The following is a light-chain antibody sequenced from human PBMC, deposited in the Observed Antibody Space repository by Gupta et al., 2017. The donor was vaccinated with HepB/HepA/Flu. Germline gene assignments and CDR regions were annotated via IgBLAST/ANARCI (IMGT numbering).Light chain of an antibody. CDR1: SSDVGGYNY. J-gene: IGLJ3*02. CDR3: CSYAGSYTKV. V-gene: IGLV2-11*01. CDR2: DVN. Sequence: QSALTQPRSVSASPGQSVTISCTGTSSDVGGYNYVSWYQQHPGKAPKLMIYDVNKRPSGVPDRFSGSKSGNTASLTISGLQAEDEADYHCCSYAGSYTKVFGGGTKLTVL.